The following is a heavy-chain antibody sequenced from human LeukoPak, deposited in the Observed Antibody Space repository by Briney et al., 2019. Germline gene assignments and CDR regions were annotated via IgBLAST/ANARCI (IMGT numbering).Heavy chain of an antibody. D-gene: IGHD4-17*01. V-gene: IGHV3-21*01. J-gene: IGHJ4*02. CDR2: ISSSSSYI. CDR1: GFTFSSYS. CDR3: ARRGMDDYGDYDFDY. Sequence: GGSLRLSCAASGFTFSSYSMNWVRQAPGKGLEWVSSISSSSSYIYYADSVKGRFTISRDNTKNSLYLQMNSLRAEDTAVYYCARRGMDDYGDYDFDYWGQGTLVTVSS.